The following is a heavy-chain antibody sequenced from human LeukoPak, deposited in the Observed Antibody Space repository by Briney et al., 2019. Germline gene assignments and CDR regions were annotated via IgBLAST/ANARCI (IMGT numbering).Heavy chain of an antibody. CDR2: ISYDGSNK. Sequence: GGSLRLSCAASGFTFSSYAMHWVRQAPGKGLEWVAVISYDGSNKYYADSVKGRFTISRDNSKNTLYLQMNSLRAEDTAVYYCARPYYAYSSSWVNDAFDIWGQGTMVTVSS. J-gene: IGHJ3*02. V-gene: IGHV3-30*04. CDR3: ARPYYAYSSSWVNDAFDI. CDR1: GFTFSSYA. D-gene: IGHD6-13*01.